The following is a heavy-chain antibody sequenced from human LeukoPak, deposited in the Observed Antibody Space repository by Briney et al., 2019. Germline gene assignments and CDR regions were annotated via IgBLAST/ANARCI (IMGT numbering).Heavy chain of an antibody. V-gene: IGHV3-7*03. D-gene: IGHD4-17*01. CDR1: GFTFSSYW. CDR3: SRGKTTETTYWFDP. CDR2: IKQDGSEK. Sequence: GGALRLSCAASGFTFSSYWMSWVGQAPGKGLEWVANIKQDGSEKYYQASLKGRFTTSSDNAKNPLHLQMNSFRAEDPAVYYGSRGKTTETTYWFDPWGQGTLVTVSS. J-gene: IGHJ5*02.